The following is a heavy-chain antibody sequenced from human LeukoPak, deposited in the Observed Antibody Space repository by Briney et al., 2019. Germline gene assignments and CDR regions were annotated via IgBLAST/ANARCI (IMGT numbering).Heavy chain of an antibody. Sequence: GGSLRLSCTASGFTFGDYAMSWFRQAPGKGLEWVGFIRSPANGGTTENAASVKGRFTISRDDSKRIAYLQMHSLKSADTAVYYCTRNILSGGSPTPPFDYWGQGTLVTVSS. CDR3: TRNILSGGSPTPPFDY. J-gene: IGHJ4*02. CDR2: IRSPANGGTT. CDR1: GFTFGDYA. D-gene: IGHD2-15*01. V-gene: IGHV3-49*03.